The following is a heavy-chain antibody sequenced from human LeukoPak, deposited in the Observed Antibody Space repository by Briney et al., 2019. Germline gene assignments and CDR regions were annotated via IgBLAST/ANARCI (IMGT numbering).Heavy chain of an antibody. CDR1: GFTFSSYA. CDR2: ISSNGGST. V-gene: IGHV3-64*01. J-gene: IGHJ4*02. D-gene: IGHD6-6*01. CDR3: ARGGSIAARPIDY. Sequence: GGSLRLSCAASGFTFSSYAMHWVRQAPGKGLEYVSAISSNGGSTYYANSVKGRFTISRDNSKNTLFLQMGSLRAEDMAVYYCARGGSIAARPIDYWGQGTPVTVSS.